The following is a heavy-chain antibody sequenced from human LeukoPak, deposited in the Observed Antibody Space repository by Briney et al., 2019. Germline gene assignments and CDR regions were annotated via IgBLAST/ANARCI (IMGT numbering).Heavy chain of an antibody. CDR1: GFTFSSYS. V-gene: IGHV3-21*01. CDR2: ISSSSSYI. J-gene: IGHJ4*02. Sequence: GGSLRLSCAASGFTFSSYSMNWVRQAPGKGLEWVSSISSSSSYIYYADSVKGRFTISRDNAKNSLYLQMNCLRAEDTAVYYCARSRLLGYCSGGSCSDYWGQGTLVTVSS. CDR3: ARSRLLGYCSGGSCSDY. D-gene: IGHD2-15*01.